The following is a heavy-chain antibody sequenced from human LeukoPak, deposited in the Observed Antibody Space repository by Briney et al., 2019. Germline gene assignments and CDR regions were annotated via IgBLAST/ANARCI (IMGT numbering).Heavy chain of an antibody. D-gene: IGHD3-10*01. CDR1: GFTFKRYA. J-gene: IGHJ4*02. CDR3: ARGRSVYGSGSYSDY. V-gene: IGHV3-30*04. Sequence: PGGSLKLSCAASGFTFKRYAMHWVRQAPGKGLEWVTIMSYDGNFTYYSVSVKGRFTISRDNSNDTLYLQMSSLRADDTAIYYCARGRSVYGSGSYSDYWGQGTLVSVSS. CDR2: MSYDGNFT.